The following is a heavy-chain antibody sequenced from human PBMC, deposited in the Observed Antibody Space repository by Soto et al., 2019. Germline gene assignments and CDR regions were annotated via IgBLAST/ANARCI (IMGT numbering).Heavy chain of an antibody. Sequence: QVQRVQSGAEVKKPGASVKVSCKASGYTFTGYYMHWVRQAPGQGLEWMGWINPNSGGTNYAQKFQGWVTMTRDTSISTAYMELSRLRSDDTAVYYCARKSPAASSYGMDVWGQGTTVTVSS. J-gene: IGHJ6*02. CDR3: ARKSPAASSYGMDV. V-gene: IGHV1-2*04. CDR1: GYTFTGYY. CDR2: INPNSGGT. D-gene: IGHD2-2*01.